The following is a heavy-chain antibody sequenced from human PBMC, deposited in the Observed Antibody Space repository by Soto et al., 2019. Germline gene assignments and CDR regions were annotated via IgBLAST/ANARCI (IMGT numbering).Heavy chain of an antibody. Sequence: GGSLRLSCAASGFTFSDHYMDWVRQAPGKGLEWVGRTRNKANSYTTEYAASVKGRFTISRDDSKNSLYLQMNSLKTEDTAVYYCARDPGITVAEGYFDYWGQGTLVTVSS. CDR2: TRNKANSYTT. CDR1: GFTFSDHY. V-gene: IGHV3-72*01. J-gene: IGHJ4*02. CDR3: ARDPGITVAEGYFDY. D-gene: IGHD6-19*01.